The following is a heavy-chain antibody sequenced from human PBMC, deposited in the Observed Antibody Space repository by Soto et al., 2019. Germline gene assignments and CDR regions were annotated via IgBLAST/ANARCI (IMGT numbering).Heavy chain of an antibody. CDR1: GGSFSGYY. V-gene: IGHV4-34*01. CDR3: ASRGPLMAVADTGNWFDP. CDR2: INHSGST. Sequence: SETLSLTCAVYGGSFSGYYWSWIRQPPGKGLEWIGEINHSGSTNYNPSLKSRVTISVDTSKNQFSLKLSSVTAADTAVYYCASRGPLMAVADTGNWFDPWGQGTLVTVCS. D-gene: IGHD6-19*01. J-gene: IGHJ5*02.